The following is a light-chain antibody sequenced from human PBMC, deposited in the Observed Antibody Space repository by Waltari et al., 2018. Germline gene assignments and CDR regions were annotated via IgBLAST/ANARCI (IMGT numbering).Light chain of an antibody. J-gene: IGLJ3*02. Sequence: QLVVPHSPLASASLRASVTLTSTLSLGHSSKIISSLTQQPGKVPRYLMKVNSDGSYSRGDEIPDRFSGSSSVAERHLTISSLQAEDEADYYCQTGGHGTWVFGGGTKLTVL. CDR2: VNSDGSY. CDR3: QTGGHGTWV. CDR1: LGHSSKI. V-gene: IGLV4-69*01.